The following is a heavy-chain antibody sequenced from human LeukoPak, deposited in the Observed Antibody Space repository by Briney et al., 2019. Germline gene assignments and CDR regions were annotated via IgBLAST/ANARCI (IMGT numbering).Heavy chain of an antibody. CDR2: IYHSGST. CDR1: GYSISSGYY. D-gene: IGHD3-10*01. J-gene: IGHJ5*02. Sequence: SETLSLTCTVSGYSISSGYYWGWIRQPPGKGLEWIGSIYHSGSTYYNPSLKSRVTISVDTSKYQFSLKLSSVTAADTAVYYCVRYYGSGRRWFDPWGQGTLVTVSS. V-gene: IGHV4-38-2*02. CDR3: VRYYGSGRRWFDP.